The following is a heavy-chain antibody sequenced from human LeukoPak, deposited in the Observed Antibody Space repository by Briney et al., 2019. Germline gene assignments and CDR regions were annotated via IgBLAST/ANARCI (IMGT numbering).Heavy chain of an antibody. CDR3: ARESIAARYYFDY. CDR1: GHSISSSYY. Sequence: SETLSLTCTVSGHSISSSYYWGWIRQPPGKWLEWIGSLYHSGSTNYNPSLKSRVTISVDTSKNQFSLNLSSVTAADTAVYYCARESIAARYYFDYWGQGSLVTVSS. CDR2: LYHSGST. J-gene: IGHJ4*02. V-gene: IGHV4-38-2*02. D-gene: IGHD6-13*01.